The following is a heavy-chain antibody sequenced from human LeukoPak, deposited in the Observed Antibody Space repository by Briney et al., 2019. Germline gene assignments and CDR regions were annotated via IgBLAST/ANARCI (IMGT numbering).Heavy chain of an antibody. Sequence: SETLSLTCTVSGGSISSGDYYWSWIRQPPGKGLEWIGYIYYSGSTYYNPSLKSRVTISVDTSKNQFSLKLSSVTAADTAVYYCARSVPPNWFDPWGQGTLVTVSS. CDR1: GGSISSGDYY. J-gene: IGHJ5*02. V-gene: IGHV4-30-4*08. CDR3: ARSVPPNWFDP. D-gene: IGHD2-2*01. CDR2: IYYSGST.